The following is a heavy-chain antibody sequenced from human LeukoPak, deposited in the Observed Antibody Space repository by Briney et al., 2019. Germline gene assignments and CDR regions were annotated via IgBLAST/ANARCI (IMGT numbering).Heavy chain of an antibody. D-gene: IGHD6-19*01. CDR1: GYIFTSNW. CDR2: IYPSDSDT. Sequence: GESLKISCKGSGYIFTSNWIGWVRQMPGKGLEWMGIIYPSDSDTRYSPSFQGQVTISADKSINTAYLQWSSLEASDTAMYFCASHLTRSGWSTYFDYWGQGTLVTVSS. J-gene: IGHJ4*02. V-gene: IGHV5-51*01. CDR3: ASHLTRSGWSTYFDY.